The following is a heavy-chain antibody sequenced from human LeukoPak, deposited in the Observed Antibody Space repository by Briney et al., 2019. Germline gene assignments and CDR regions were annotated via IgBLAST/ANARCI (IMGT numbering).Heavy chain of an antibody. Sequence: PGGSLRLSCAASGFTFSSYGMHWVRQAPGKGLEWVAVIWYDGSNKYYADSVKGRFTISRDNSKNTLYLQMNSLRAEDTAAYYCARSREAAAGMDYWGQGTLVTVSS. CDR1: GFTFSSYG. D-gene: IGHD6-13*01. CDR2: IWYDGSNK. J-gene: IGHJ4*02. CDR3: ARSREAAAGMDY. V-gene: IGHV3-33*01.